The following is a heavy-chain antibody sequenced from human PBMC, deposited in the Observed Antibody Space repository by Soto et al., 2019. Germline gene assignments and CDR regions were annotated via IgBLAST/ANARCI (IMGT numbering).Heavy chain of an antibody. Sequence: VGSLRLSCVASGFTFSSYPMHWVRQAPGKGLEWVTSTSSDGSKKYYTDSVKGRFTISRDDSKNTLILQMNSLRPEDTGVYHCARTASYGSGAYSAMDVWGQGTTVTVSS. D-gene: IGHD3-10*01. V-gene: IGHV3-30-3*01. CDR3: ARTASYGSGAYSAMDV. CDR1: GFTFSSYP. CDR2: TSSDGSKK. J-gene: IGHJ6*02.